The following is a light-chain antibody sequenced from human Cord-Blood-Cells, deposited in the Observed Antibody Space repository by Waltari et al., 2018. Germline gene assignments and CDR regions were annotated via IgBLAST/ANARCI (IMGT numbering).Light chain of an antibody. CDR2: WAS. CDR3: QQYYSTPYT. Sequence: DIVMTQSPYSLAVSLGERATINCKSSQSVLHSSNNKNYLAWYQQKPGQPPKLLIYWASTRESGVPDRFSGSGSGTDFTLTISSLQAEDVAVYYCQQYYSTPYTFGQGTKLEIK. V-gene: IGKV4-1*01. J-gene: IGKJ2*01. CDR1: QSVLHSSNNKNY.